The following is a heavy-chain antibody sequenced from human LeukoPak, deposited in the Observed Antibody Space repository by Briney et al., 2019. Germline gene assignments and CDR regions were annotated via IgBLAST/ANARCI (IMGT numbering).Heavy chain of an antibody. D-gene: IGHD6-6*01. CDR3: ARDSYSSSWDY. Sequence: GGSLRLSCAASGFTFSSYSMNWVRQAPGKGLEWVSYISSSGSTIYYADSVKGRFTISRDNAKNSLYLQMNSLRAEDTAVYYCARDSYSSSWDYWGQGTLVTVSS. J-gene: IGHJ4*02. V-gene: IGHV3-48*04. CDR1: GFTFSSYS. CDR2: ISSSGSTI.